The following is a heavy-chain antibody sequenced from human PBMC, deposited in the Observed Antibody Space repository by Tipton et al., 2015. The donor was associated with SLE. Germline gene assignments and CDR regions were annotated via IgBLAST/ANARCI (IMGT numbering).Heavy chain of an antibody. V-gene: IGHV1-2*02. CDR1: GYTFMGYY. D-gene: IGHD2-21*01. Sequence: QVQLVQSGAEVKKPGASVKVSCKASGYTFMGYYIHWVRQAPGQGFEWLGWINPNSGDTNYAQKSQGRVAMTRDTSITTAYMELSRLRSDDTAVYYCARGLGENYWGQGTLVTVSS. CDR3: ARGLGENY. J-gene: IGHJ4*02. CDR2: INPNSGDT.